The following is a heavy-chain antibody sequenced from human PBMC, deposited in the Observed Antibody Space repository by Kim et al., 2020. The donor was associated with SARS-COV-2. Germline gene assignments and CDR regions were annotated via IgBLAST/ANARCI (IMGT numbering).Heavy chain of an antibody. Sequence: SQTLSLPCAISGDSVSSNSAAWNWIRQSPSRGLEWLGRTYYRSKWYNDSAVSVKSLITINPDTSKNQFSLQLNSVTPEDTAVYYCARGSSQQLVTGGFDYWGQGTLVTVSS. J-gene: IGHJ4*02. CDR2: TYYRSKWYN. CDR1: GDSVSSNSAA. CDR3: ARGSSQQLVTGGFDY. D-gene: IGHD6-13*01. V-gene: IGHV6-1*01.